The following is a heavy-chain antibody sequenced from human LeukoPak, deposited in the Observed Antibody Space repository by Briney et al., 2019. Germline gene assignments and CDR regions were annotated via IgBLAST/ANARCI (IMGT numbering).Heavy chain of an antibody. J-gene: IGHJ4*02. V-gene: IGHV3-21*06. CDR2: ISSSSYI. Sequence: GGSLRLSCAASGFTFSSYSMNWVRQAPGKGLEWVSSISSSSYIYYADSVKGRFTISRDNAKNSLYLQMNSLRAEDTAVYYCARGSSGIAARPRDYWGQGTLVTVSS. CDR1: GFTFSSYS. D-gene: IGHD6-6*01. CDR3: ARGSSGIAARPRDY.